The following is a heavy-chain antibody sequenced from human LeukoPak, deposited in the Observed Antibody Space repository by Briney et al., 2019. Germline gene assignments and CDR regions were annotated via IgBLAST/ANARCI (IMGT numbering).Heavy chain of an antibody. CDR3: TLELSSSYYYYMDV. CDR2: INPNSGGT. D-gene: IGHD6-6*01. J-gene: IGHJ6*03. Sequence: ASVKVPCKASGYTFTGYYMHWVRQAPGQGLEWMGWINPNSGGTNYAQKFQGRVTMTRDTSISTAYMELSRLRSDDTAVYYCTLELSSSYYYYMDVWGKGTTVTVSS. CDR1: GYTFTGYY. V-gene: IGHV1-2*02.